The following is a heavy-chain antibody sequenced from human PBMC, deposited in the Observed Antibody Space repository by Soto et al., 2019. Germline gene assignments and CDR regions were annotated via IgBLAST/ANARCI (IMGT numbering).Heavy chain of an antibody. D-gene: IGHD6-13*01. V-gene: IGHV3-33*01. CDR3: ARNIGTPPRHFDY. CDR2: IWYDGSNK. Sequence: GGSLRLSCAASGFTFSSYGMHWVRQAPGKGLEWVAVIWYDGSNKYYADSVKGRFTIFRDNSKNTVYLQMNSLRDEDTAVYYCARNIGTPPRHFDYWGQGTLVTVSS. J-gene: IGHJ4*02. CDR1: GFTFSSYG.